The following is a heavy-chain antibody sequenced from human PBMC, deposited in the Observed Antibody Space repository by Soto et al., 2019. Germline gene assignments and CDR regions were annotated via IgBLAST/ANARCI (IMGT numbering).Heavy chain of an antibody. D-gene: IGHD2-15*01. CDR2: IYWDDDK. CDR1: GFSLSTSGVG. J-gene: IGHJ6*02. Sequence: QITLKESGPTLVKPTQTLTLTCTFSGFSLSTSGVGVAWIRQPPGKALEWLALIYWDDDKRYRPSLESRLTMTKDTSKNQVVLTMTNMYSVDTATYYCAYLPCSGGSCYWFSFSGMDVWGQWTTVTVSS. CDR3: AYLPCSGGSCYWFSFSGMDV. V-gene: IGHV2-5*02.